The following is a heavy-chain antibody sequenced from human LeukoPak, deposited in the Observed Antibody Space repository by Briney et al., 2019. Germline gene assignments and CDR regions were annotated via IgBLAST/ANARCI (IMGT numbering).Heavy chain of an antibody. CDR2: IRYDGSNK. V-gene: IGHV3-30*02. D-gene: IGHD5-24*01. CDR3: VRRDGYTLRGAFNI. CDR1: GFTFSSYG. J-gene: IGHJ3*02. Sequence: PGGSLRLSCAASGFTFSSYGMHWVLQAPGKGLEWVAFIRYDGSNKYYADSVKGRFTISRDNSKNTLYLQMNSLRAEDTAVYYRVRRDGYTLRGAFNIWGQGTMLTVSS.